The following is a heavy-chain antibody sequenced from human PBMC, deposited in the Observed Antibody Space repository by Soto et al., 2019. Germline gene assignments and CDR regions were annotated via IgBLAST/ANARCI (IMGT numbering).Heavy chain of an antibody. V-gene: IGHV1-18*01. D-gene: IGHD1-1*01. CDR2: ISGHNGNT. CDR3: VRDWQLSP. Sequence: QVQLVQSGDEVKKTGASVKVSCRASGYTLTNYGISWVRQAPGQGLFWMGWISGHNGNTLYAQNVQRRLTLTIDTSTNTAYIELMSLKIDDTAMYYCVRDWQLSPWGQGTLVTVSS. CDR1: GYTLTNYG. J-gene: IGHJ5*02.